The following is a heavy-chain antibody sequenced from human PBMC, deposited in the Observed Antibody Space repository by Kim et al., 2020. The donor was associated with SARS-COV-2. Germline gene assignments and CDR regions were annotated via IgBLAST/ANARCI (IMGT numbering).Heavy chain of an antibody. CDR1: GASISSYY. CDR2: VFYGGST. V-gene: IGHV4-59*13. CDR3: ARDRGALGHFDY. Sequence: SETLSLTCTVSGASISSYYWTWLRQPPGKGLEWIGYVFYGGSTNYNPSLKSRVTMSIDASKRQISLKLTSLTAVDTAMYYCARDRGALGHFDYWGPGSPVTVSS. D-gene: IGHD1-26*01. J-gene: IGHJ4*02.